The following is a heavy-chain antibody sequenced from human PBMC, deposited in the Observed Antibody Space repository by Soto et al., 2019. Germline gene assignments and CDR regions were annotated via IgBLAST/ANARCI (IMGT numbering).Heavy chain of an antibody. D-gene: IGHD6-25*01. J-gene: IGHJ4*02. CDR3: ARLDRGSLDY. V-gene: IGHV3-21*01. CDR1: GFSFSSHS. Sequence: GGSLRLSCAAYGFSFSSHSMKWVRQAPGKGLEWVSSISSSSSYIYYADSVKGRFTISRDNAKNLVYLQMNSLRAEDTAVYYCARLDRGSLDYWGRGTLVTVSS. CDR2: ISSSSSYI.